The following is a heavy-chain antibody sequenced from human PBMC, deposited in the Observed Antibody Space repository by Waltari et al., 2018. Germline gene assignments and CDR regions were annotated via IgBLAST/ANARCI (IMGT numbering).Heavy chain of an antibody. CDR3: ASTYSSGWYENRN. Sequence: QLQLQESGPGLVKPSETLSLTCTVSGGSISSSSYYWGWIRQPPGKGLEWIGSIYYSGSIYYNPSLKSRVTISVDTSKNQFSLTLSSVTAADTAVYYCASTYSSGWYENRNLGQGTLVTVSS. CDR1: GGSISSSSYY. V-gene: IGHV4-39*01. CDR2: IYYSGSI. D-gene: IGHD6-19*01. J-gene: IGHJ1*01.